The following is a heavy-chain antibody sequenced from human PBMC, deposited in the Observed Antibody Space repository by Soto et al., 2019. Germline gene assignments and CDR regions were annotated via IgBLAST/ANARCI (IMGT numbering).Heavy chain of an antibody. D-gene: IGHD2-15*01. V-gene: IGHV3-64*02. CDR3: ARARCSSGQCYYFDY. Sequence: EVQLVESGEGLVQPGGSLRISCAASGFTFSSYNIHWIRQAPGKGLEFVSAISRSGDRTYYADSVKGRFTITRDNSKNTVLLQMGSLRAEDMAVYYCARARCSSGQCYYFDYWGRGALVSVSS. CDR2: ISRSGDRT. CDR1: GFTFSSYN. J-gene: IGHJ4*02.